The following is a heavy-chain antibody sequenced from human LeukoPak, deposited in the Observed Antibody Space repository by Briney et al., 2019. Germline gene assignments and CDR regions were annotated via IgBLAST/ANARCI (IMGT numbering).Heavy chain of an antibody. CDR3: ARGDYYMDV. CDR1: GSTFSSYW. CDR2: INIDGGVT. J-gene: IGHJ6*03. Sequence: GGSLRLSCAASGSTFSSYWMHWVRQAPGKGLVWVSRINIDGGVTAYADSVKGRFTISRDNAKNTLYLQMNSLRAEDTAVYYCARGDYYMDVWGKGTTVTVSS. V-gene: IGHV3-74*01.